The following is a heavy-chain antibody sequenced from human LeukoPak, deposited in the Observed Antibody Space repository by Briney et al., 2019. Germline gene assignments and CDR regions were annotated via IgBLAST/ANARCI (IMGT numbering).Heavy chain of an antibody. J-gene: IGHJ4*02. Sequence: PGGSLRLSCAASGFIFSNYIMNWVRQAPGKGLVWVSRINNDGRSTSYAGSVKGRFTISRDNAKNTLYLQMNSLRAEDTAVYYCARDNEYCTGGTCRLDYWGQGALVTVSS. V-gene: IGHV3-74*01. CDR3: ARDNEYCTGGTCRLDY. CDR1: GFIFSNYI. D-gene: IGHD2-15*01. CDR2: INNDGRST.